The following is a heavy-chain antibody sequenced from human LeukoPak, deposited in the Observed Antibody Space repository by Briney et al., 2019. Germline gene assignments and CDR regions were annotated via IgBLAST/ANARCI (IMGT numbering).Heavy chain of an antibody. J-gene: IGHJ5*02. CDR3: ARGGLLEWFINWFDP. D-gene: IGHD3-3*01. Sequence: SETLSLTCTVSGGCISSSSYYWGWIRQPPGKGLEWIGSIYYSGSTYYNPSLKSRVTISVDTSKNQFSLKLSSVTAADTAVYYCARGGLLEWFINWFDPWGQGTLVTVSS. V-gene: IGHV4-39*01. CDR2: IYYSGST. CDR1: GGCISSSSYY.